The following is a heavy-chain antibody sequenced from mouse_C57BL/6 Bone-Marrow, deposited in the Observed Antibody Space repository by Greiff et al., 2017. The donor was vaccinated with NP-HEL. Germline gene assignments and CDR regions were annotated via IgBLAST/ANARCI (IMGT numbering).Heavy chain of an antibody. CDR2: IDPSDSYT. CDR3: ARKAYYGRSYEFAY. CDR1: GYTFTTYW. J-gene: IGHJ3*01. Sequence: VQLQQPGAELVKPGASVKLSCKASGYTFTTYWTQWVKQRPGQGLEWIGEIDPSDSYTNYNQKFKGKATLTVDTSSSTANMQLSSLTSEDSAVYYCARKAYYGRSYEFAYWGQGTLVTVSA. V-gene: IGHV1-50*01. D-gene: IGHD1-1*01.